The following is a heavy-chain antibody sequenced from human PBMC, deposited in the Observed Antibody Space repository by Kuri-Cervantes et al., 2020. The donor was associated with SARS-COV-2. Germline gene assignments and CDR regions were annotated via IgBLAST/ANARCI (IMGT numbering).Heavy chain of an antibody. D-gene: IGHD3-16*02. V-gene: IGHV3-15*01. Sequence: GGSLRLSCAASGFIFSSYGMSWVRQAPGKGLEWVGRIKSKTDGGTTDYAAPVKGRFTISRDDSKNTLYLQMNSLKTEDTAVYYCTTDTRYTTLFDYWGQGTLVPVAS. CDR2: IKSKTDGGTT. J-gene: IGHJ4*02. CDR3: TTDTRYTTLFDY. CDR1: GFIFSSYG.